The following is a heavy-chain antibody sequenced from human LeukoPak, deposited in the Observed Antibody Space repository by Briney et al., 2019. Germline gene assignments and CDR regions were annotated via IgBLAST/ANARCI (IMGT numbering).Heavy chain of an antibody. CDR1: GFTFSSYA. Sequence: QPGGSLRLSCAASGFTFSSYAMSWVRQAPGKGLEWVSAISGSGGSTYYADSVKGRFTISRDNSKNTLYLQMNSLRAEDTAVYYCAKDRLRIAAAAIAEYFQHWGQGTLVTVSS. CDR3: AKDRLRIAAAAIAEYFQH. V-gene: IGHV3-23*01. CDR2: ISGSGGST. J-gene: IGHJ1*01. D-gene: IGHD6-13*01.